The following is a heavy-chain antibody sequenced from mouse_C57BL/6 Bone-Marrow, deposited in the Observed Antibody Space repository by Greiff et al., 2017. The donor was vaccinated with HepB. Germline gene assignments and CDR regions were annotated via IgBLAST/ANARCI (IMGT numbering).Heavy chain of an antibody. J-gene: IGHJ4*01. CDR1: GFTFSDYY. Sequence: EVQLVESGGGLVQPGGSLKLSCAASGFTFSDYYMYWVRQTPEKRLEWVAYISNGGGSTYYPDTVKGRFTISRDNAKNTLYLQMSRLKSEDTAMYYCARHYYGREAMDYWGQGTSVTVSS. D-gene: IGHD1-1*01. CDR3: ARHYYGREAMDY. CDR2: ISNGGGST. V-gene: IGHV5-12*01.